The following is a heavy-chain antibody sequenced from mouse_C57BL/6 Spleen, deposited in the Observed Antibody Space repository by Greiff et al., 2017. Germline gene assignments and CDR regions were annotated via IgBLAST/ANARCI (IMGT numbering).Heavy chain of an antibody. CDR2: ISLKSDNYAT. CDR1: GFTFSNYW. V-gene: IGHV6-3*01. J-gene: IGHJ2*01. Sequence: EVKLEESGGGLVQPGGSMKLSCVASGFTFSNYWMNWVRQSPEKGLEWVAQISLKSDNYATHYAESVKGRFTISRDDSKSRVYLQMNNLRAEDTGICYCTFYGNSYYFDYWGQGTTLTVSS. CDR3: TFYGNSYYFDY. D-gene: IGHD2-1*01.